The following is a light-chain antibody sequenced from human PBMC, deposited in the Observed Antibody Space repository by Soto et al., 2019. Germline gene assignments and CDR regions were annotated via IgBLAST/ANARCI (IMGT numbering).Light chain of an antibody. CDR1: ESVSTN. J-gene: IGKJ1*01. V-gene: IGKV3-15*01. Sequence: EIVLTQSPATLSLAPGERFTLSCRASESVSTNLAWYQQKAGQAPRLLIYGASTRATGIPARFSGSGSGTEFTLTISSLQSEDFAVYYCQQYSIWRTFGQGTKVDI. CDR2: GAS. CDR3: QQYSIWRT.